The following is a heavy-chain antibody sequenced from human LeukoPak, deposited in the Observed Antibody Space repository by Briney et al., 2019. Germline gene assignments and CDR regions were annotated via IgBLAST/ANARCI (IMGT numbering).Heavy chain of an antibody. CDR2: IRSNGGDT. CDR1: GFTFREYS. CDR3: AKGGYTTWFDP. J-gene: IGHJ5*02. D-gene: IGHD2-15*01. Sequence: GGSLRLSCAASGFTFREYSMSWVRQAPGKGLEWVSNIRSNGGDTYYTDSVKGRFTISRDNSKNTLYLEMNSLRAEDTAIYYCAKGGYTTWFDPWGQGTLVTVSS. V-gene: IGHV3-23*01.